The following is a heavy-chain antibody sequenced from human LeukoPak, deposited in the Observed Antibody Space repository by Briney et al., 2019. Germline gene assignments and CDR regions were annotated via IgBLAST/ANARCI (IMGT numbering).Heavy chain of an antibody. CDR3: ARAPLLDYGDWYYFDY. V-gene: IGHV3-20*04. Sequence: GGSLRLSCAASGFTFSRYWMHWVRQAPGKGLEWVSGINWNGGSTGYADSVKGRFTISRDNAKNSLYLQMNSLRAEDTALYYCARAPLLDYGDWYYFDYWGQGTLVTVSS. J-gene: IGHJ4*02. CDR1: GFTFSRYW. D-gene: IGHD4-17*01. CDR2: INWNGGST.